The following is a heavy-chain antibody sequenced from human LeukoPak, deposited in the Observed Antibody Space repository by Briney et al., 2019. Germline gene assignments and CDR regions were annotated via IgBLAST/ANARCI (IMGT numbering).Heavy chain of an antibody. D-gene: IGHD4-17*01. J-gene: IGHJ4*02. CDR1: GFTFNRYA. CDR3: AKGGWDDYVDLFDY. V-gene: IGHV3-23*01. CDR2: ITSTSSRT. Sequence: EGPLRLSCAASGFTFNRYAMTWLRQAPGKGLEWVSAITSTSSRTYYADSVKGQFTISRDNSKNTLYLQRNSLRAEDTAMYYRAKGGWDDYVDLFDYWGQGTLVTVPS.